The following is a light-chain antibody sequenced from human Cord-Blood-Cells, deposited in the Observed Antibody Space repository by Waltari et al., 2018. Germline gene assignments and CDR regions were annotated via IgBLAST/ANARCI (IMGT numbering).Light chain of an antibody. CDR1: STAVGGYNL. Sequence: QSALTQPASLTGSPGQSITISCPGTSTAVGGYNLISWYQQHPGKAPKLMIYEGSKRPSGVSNRFSGSKSGNTASLTISGLQAEDEADYYCCSYAGSSTWVFGGGTKLTVL. CDR2: EGS. J-gene: IGLJ3*02. V-gene: IGLV2-23*01. CDR3: CSYAGSSTWV.